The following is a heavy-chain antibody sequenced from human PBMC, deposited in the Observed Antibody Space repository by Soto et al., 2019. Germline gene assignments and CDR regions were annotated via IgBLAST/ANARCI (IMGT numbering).Heavy chain of an antibody. D-gene: IGHD6-19*01. CDR3: ARDASSGGWYYYYYGMDV. CDR1: GFTFSSYS. Sequence: EVQLVESGGGLVQPGGSLRLSCAASGFTFSSYSMNWVRQAPGKGLEWVSYISSSSSTIYYADSVKGRFTISRDNAKNSLYLQMNSLRDEDTAVYYCARDASSGGWYYYYYGMDVWGQGTTVTVSS. J-gene: IGHJ6*02. CDR2: ISSSSSTI. V-gene: IGHV3-48*02.